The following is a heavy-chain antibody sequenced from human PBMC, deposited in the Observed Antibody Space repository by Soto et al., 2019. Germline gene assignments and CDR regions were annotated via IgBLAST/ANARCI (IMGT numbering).Heavy chain of an antibody. CDR1: GGSFSGYY. D-gene: IGHD3-22*01. V-gene: IGHV4-34*01. J-gene: IGHJ4*02. CDR3: AREWYYDSSGQFDY. Sequence: QVQLQQWGAGLLKPSETLSLTCAVYGGSFSGYYWSWIRQPQGKGLEWIGEINHSGSTNYNPSLKSRVTISVDTYKNQFYLKLSSVTAADTAVYYCAREWYYDSSGQFDYWGQGTLVTVSS. CDR2: INHSGST.